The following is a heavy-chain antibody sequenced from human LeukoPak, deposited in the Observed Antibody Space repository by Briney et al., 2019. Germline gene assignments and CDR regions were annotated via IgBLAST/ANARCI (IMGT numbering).Heavy chain of an antibody. V-gene: IGHV4-59*01. Sequence: SETLSLTCTVSGGSISSYYWSWIRQPPGKGLEWIGYVYYSGSTNYNPSLKSRVTISVDTSKNQFSLKLSSVTAADTAVNYCASFSPGYCSDGSCTPFDYWGQGTLVTVSS. D-gene: IGHD2-15*01. J-gene: IGHJ4*02. CDR1: GGSISSYY. CDR2: VYYSGST. CDR3: ASFSPGYCSDGSCTPFDY.